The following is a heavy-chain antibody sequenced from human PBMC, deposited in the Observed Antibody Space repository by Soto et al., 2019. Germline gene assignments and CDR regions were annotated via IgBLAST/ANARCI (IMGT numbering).Heavy chain of an antibody. CDR3: ARDHRVVAAAEVHYYGMDV. CDR2: IFYSGST. D-gene: IGHD6-13*01. J-gene: IGHJ6*02. V-gene: IGHV4-31*03. CDR1: GGSISSDNSY. Sequence: QVQLQESGPGPVKPSQTLSLICTVSGGSISSDNSYWSWIRQHPGKGLEWIGYIFYSGSTYYNPSLRSRVTISVDTSKNHFSLKVKSVTAADTAVYYCARDHRVVAAAEVHYYGMDVWGQGTTVTVSS.